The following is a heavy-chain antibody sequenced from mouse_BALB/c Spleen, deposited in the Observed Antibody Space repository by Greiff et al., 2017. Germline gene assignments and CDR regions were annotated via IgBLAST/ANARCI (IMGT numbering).Heavy chain of an antibody. Sequence: EVQLQESGPGLVKPSQSLSLTCSVTGYSITSGYYWNWIRQFPGNKLEWMGYISYDGSNNYNPSLKNRISITRDTSKNQFFLKLNSVTTEDTATYYCARGPPYYGSRALYWYFDVGGAGTTVTVSS. CDR3: ARGPPYYGSRALYWYFDV. CDR2: ISYDGSN. CDR1: GYSITSGYY. V-gene: IGHV3-6*02. J-gene: IGHJ1*01. D-gene: IGHD1-1*01.